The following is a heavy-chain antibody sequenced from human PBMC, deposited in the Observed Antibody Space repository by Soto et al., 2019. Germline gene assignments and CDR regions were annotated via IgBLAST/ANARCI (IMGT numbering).Heavy chain of an antibody. J-gene: IGHJ4*02. V-gene: IGHV5-51*01. CDR1: GYNFGRHW. Sequence: GESLKISCQGSGYNFGRHWIAWVRQMPGKGRELMGITHPGDSDTRYSPSFEGQVAISADKSIKTAYLQWSSLQASDTAVYYCARRGGLDISGYSDFDYWGQGTLVTVSS. CDR3: ARRGGLDISGYSDFDY. CDR2: THPGDSDT. D-gene: IGHD3-22*01.